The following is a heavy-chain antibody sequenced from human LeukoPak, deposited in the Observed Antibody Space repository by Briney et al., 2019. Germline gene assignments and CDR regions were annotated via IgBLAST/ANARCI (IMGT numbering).Heavy chain of an antibody. D-gene: IGHD4-23*01. CDR3: AKLRGLLVTHYDAFDI. Sequence: GGTLRLSCAASGFTFSSYGMSWVRQAPGKGLEWVSPISGSGGSTYYADSVKGRFTISRDNSKNTLYLQMNSLRAEDTAVYYCAKLRGLLVTHYDAFDIWGQGTMVTVSS. V-gene: IGHV3-23*01. J-gene: IGHJ3*02. CDR1: GFTFSSYG. CDR2: ISGSGGST.